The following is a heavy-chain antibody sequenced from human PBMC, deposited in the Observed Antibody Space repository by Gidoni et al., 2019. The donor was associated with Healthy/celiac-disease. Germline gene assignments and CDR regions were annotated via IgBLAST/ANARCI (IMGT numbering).Heavy chain of an antibody. Sequence: QVQLVESGGGVVQPGRSLRLSCAASGFTFSSYAMHWVRQAPGKGLEWVAVISYDGSNKYYADSVKGRFTISRDNSKNTLYLQMNSLRAEDTAVYYCARGDWNNEYYFDYWGQGTLVTVSS. J-gene: IGHJ4*02. CDR2: ISYDGSNK. CDR3: ARGDWNNEYYFDY. CDR1: GFTFSSYA. D-gene: IGHD1-1*01. V-gene: IGHV3-30*04.